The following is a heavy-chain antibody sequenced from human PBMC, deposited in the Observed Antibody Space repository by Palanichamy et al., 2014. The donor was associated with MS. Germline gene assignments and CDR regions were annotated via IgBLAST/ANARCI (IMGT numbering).Heavy chain of an antibody. CDR3: ARERTMVTYGMDV. Sequence: QVQLQESGPGLVKPSETLSLTCTVSGGSISSYYWSWIRQPPGKGLEWIGYIYYSGSTNYNPSLKSRVTISVDTSKNQFSLKLSSVTAADTAVYYCARERTMVTYGMDVWGQGTTVTVSS. D-gene: IGHD5-18*01. V-gene: IGHV4-59*01. CDR1: GGSISSYY. CDR2: IYYSGST. J-gene: IGHJ6*02.